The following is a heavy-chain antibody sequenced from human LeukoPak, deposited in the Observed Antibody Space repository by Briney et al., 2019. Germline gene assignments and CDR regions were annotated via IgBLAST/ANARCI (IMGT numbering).Heavy chain of an antibody. CDR1: GYSINNGYF. CDR3: AKSDGYGLIDY. Sequence: SETLTLSCTVSGYSINNGYFWCWCRQSPGGRLEGIRVIYYTGPTYYNASVESRVTISLDTSKNQFFLKLNSVTAADTAMYYCAKSDGYGLIDYLGRGKLVTVSS. J-gene: IGHJ4*02. D-gene: IGHD2-21*02. V-gene: IGHV4-38-2*02. CDR2: IYYTGPT.